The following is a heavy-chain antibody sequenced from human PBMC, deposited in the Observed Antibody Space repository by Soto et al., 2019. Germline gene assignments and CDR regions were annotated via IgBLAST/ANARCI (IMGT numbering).Heavy chain of an antibody. V-gene: IGHV3-21*01. CDR3: ARAPYYYDSSGYWAY. Sequence: PGGSLRLSCAASGFTFSSYSMNWVRQAPGKGLEWVSSISSSSSYIYYADSVKGRFTISRDNAKNSQYLQMNSLRAEDTAVYYCARAPYYYDSSGYWAYWGQGTLVTVSS. CDR2: ISSSSSYI. CDR1: GFTFSSYS. D-gene: IGHD3-22*01. J-gene: IGHJ4*02.